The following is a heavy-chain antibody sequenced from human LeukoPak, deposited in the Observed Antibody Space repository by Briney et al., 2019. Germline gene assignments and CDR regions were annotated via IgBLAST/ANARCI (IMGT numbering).Heavy chain of an antibody. CDR2: IYTSGST. Sequence: SETLSLTCTVSGGSISSYYWSWIRQPAGKGLEWIGRIYTSGSTNYNPSLKSRVTMSVDTSKNQFSLKLSSVTAADTAVYYCARVGTTSPYYYYGMDVWGQGTTVTVSS. CDR1: GGSISSYY. CDR3: ARVGTTSPYYYYGMDV. D-gene: IGHD2-2*01. V-gene: IGHV4-4*07. J-gene: IGHJ6*02.